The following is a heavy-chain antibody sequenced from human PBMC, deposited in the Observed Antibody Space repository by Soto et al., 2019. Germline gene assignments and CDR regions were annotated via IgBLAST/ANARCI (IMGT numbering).Heavy chain of an antibody. D-gene: IGHD1-26*01. Sequence: EVQLLESGGGLVQPGGSLRLSCAASGLTFSSYAMIWVRQAPGEGLEWVSSIGVSGGITNYADSVKGRFTISRDNSKNTLYLQMNSLRVEDTAVYYCAKANRYYYFDYWGQGALVTVSS. CDR3: AKANRYYYFDY. V-gene: IGHV3-23*01. J-gene: IGHJ4*02. CDR1: GLTFSSYA. CDR2: IGVSGGIT.